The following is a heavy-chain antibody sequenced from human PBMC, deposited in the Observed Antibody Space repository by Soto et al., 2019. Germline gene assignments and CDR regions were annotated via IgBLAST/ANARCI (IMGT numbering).Heavy chain of an antibody. Sequence: LGESLKISCKGSGYSFTRYWIGWVRQMPGKGLEWMGIIYPGDSDTRYSPSFQGQVTISADKSISTAYLQWSSLKASATAMYYCARRRRATVKSPGDYYYFQAVWSQGTKVTGS. J-gene: IGHJ6*03. V-gene: IGHV5-51*01. CDR2: IYPGDSDT. D-gene: IGHD4-4*01. CDR3: ARRRRATVKSPGDYYYFQAV. CDR1: GYSFTRYW.